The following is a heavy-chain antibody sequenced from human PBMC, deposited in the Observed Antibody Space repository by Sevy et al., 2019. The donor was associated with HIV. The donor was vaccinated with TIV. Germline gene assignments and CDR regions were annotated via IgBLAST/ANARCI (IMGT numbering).Heavy chain of an antibody. V-gene: IGHV3-23*01. CDR1: GFTLSSYA. CDR3: AGSIMGGAFDI. D-gene: IGHD1-26*01. Sequence: GGSLRLSCAASGFTLSSYAMSWVRQAPGKGLEWVSAISGSGGSTYYADSVKGRFTISRDNSKNTLYLQMNSLRAEDTAVHYCAGSIMGGAFDIWGQGTMVTVSS. J-gene: IGHJ3*02. CDR2: ISGSGGST.